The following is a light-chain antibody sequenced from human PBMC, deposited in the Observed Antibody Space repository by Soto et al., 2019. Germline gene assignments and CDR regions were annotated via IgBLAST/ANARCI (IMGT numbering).Light chain of an antibody. Sequence: VLTQSPGTLSLSPGERATLSCRASQSVRSTYLAWYQQKPGQAPRLLIYGASNRATGIPDRFSGSGSGTDFTLTISRLEPEDFAVYYCQQYDSSLRTFGQGTKVDIK. CDR1: QSVRSTY. V-gene: IGKV3-20*01. CDR2: GAS. J-gene: IGKJ1*01. CDR3: QQYDSSLRT.